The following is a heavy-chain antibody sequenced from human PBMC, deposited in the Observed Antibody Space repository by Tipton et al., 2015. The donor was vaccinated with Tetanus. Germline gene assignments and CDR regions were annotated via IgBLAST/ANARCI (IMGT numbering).Heavy chain of an antibody. CDR3: TTEGIVVVPAAIGSYRYFDL. D-gene: IGHD2-2*02. CDR2: IKSKTDGGTT. J-gene: IGHJ2*01. V-gene: IGHV3-15*07. Sequence: CAASGFTFSNAWMNWVRQAPGKGLEWVGRIKSKTDGGTTDYAAPVKGRFTISRDDSKNTLYLQMNSLKTEDTAVYYCTTEGIVVVPAAIGSYRYFDLWGRGTLVTVSS. CDR1: GFTFSNAW.